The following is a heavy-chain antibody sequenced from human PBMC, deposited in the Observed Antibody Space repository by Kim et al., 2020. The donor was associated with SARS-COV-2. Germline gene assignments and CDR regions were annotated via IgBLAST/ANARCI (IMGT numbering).Heavy chain of an antibody. Sequence: SETLSLTCAVYGGSFSGYYWSWIRQPPGKGLEWIGEINHSGSTNYNPSLKSRVTISVDTSKNQFSLKLSSVTAADTAVYYCAREVRQGSRHPAILAARRAGGYFDLWGRGTLVTVSS. V-gene: IGHV4-34*01. CDR2: INHSGST. D-gene: IGHD6-6*01. CDR3: AREVRQGSRHPAILAARRAGGYFDL. CDR1: GGSFSGYY. J-gene: IGHJ2*01.